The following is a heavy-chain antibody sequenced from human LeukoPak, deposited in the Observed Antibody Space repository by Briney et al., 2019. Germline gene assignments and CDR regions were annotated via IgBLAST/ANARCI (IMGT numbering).Heavy chain of an antibody. CDR3: ARGGSGSYYNPVDY. J-gene: IGHJ4*02. D-gene: IGHD3-10*01. V-gene: IGHV1-2*06. CDR1: GYTFTGYY. Sequence: ASVKVSCKASGYTFTGYYVHWVRQAPGQGLEWMGRINPNSGGTNYAQKFQGRVTMARDTSISTAYMELSRLRSDDTAVYYCARGGSGSYYNPVDYWGQGTLVTVSS. CDR2: INPNSGGT.